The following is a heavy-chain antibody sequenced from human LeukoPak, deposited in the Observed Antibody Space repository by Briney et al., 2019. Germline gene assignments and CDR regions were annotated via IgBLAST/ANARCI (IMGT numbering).Heavy chain of an antibody. CDR1: GGSISSGSYY. Sequence: SETLSLTCTVSGGSISSGSYYWSWIRQPAGKGLEWIGRIYTSGSTNYNPSLKSRVTISVDTSKNQFSLKLSSVTAADTAVYYCAREYCSGGSCYSLAYYFDYWGPGTLVTVSS. D-gene: IGHD2-15*01. CDR2: IYTSGST. CDR3: AREYCSGGSCYSLAYYFDY. J-gene: IGHJ4*02. V-gene: IGHV4-61*02.